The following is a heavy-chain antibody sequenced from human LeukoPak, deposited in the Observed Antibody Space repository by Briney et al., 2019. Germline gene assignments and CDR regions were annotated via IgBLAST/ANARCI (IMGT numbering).Heavy chain of an antibody. CDR1: GGSVSSGNYY. CDR3: ARRVSGDYGHWFDP. J-gene: IGHJ5*02. D-gene: IGHD4-17*01. V-gene: IGHV4-61*01. Sequence: SSETLSLTCTVAGGSVSSGNYYWTWIRQPPGKGLEWIGYNSYSGSANYNPSLKSRVTILLDTSKNQFSLKLSSVTAADTAIYPCARRVSGDYGHWFDPWGQGTLVTVSS. CDR2: NSYSGSA.